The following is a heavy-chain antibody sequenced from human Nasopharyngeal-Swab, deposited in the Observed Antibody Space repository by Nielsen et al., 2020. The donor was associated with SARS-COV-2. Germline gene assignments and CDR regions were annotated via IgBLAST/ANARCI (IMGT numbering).Heavy chain of an antibody. V-gene: IGHV1-24*01. CDR1: GYTLAELS. CDR3: ATGNTWSSWIDY. Sequence: ASVKVSCKVSGYTLAELSMHWVRQAPGKGLEWMGGFDPEDGETVYAQKFQGRVTMTEDTSTDTAYMELSSLRSEDTAVYYCATGNTWSSWIDYWGQGTLVTVSS. D-gene: IGHD1-26*01. CDR2: FDPEDGET. J-gene: IGHJ4*02.